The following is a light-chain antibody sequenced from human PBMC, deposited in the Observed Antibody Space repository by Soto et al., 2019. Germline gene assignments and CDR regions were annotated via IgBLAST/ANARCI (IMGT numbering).Light chain of an antibody. Sequence: EIVMTQSPATLSLSPGERAALSCRASQSINSELAWYQQKPGQPPRLLIYGASTRATGVPARFTGSESGSEFTLTIIGLQSEDFAVYYCQQCHNWPLTFGQGTRLAI. CDR3: QQCHNWPLT. CDR2: GAS. V-gene: IGKV3-15*01. J-gene: IGKJ2*01. CDR1: QSINSE.